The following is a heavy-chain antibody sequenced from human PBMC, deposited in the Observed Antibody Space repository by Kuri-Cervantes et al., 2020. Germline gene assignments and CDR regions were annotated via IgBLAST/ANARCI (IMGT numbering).Heavy chain of an antibody. CDR2: IYSGGST. CDR1: GFTVSSNY. CDR3: AREDIVVVPAAILGYGGMDV. D-gene: IGHD2-2*02. J-gene: IGHJ6*02. Sequence: GGSLRLSCAASGFTVSSNYMSWVRQAPGKGLEWVSVIYSGGSTYYADSVKGRFTISRDNSKNTLYLQMNSLRAEDTAVYYCAREDIVVVPAAILGYGGMDVWGQGTTVTVSS. V-gene: IGHV3-53*01.